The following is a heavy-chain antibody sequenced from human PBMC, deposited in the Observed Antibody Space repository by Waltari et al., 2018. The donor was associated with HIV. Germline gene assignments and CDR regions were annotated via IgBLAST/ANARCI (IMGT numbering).Heavy chain of an antibody. D-gene: IGHD6-13*01. CDR3: ALTSTGYSAAPFDY. Sequence: EVQLVESGGGLVQPGRSLRLSCAASGFTFDDYAMHWVRQAPGKGLEWGSGISWNSGSIGYADSVKGRFTISRDNAKNSLYLQMNSLRAEDTALYYCALTSTGYSAAPFDYWGQGTLVTVSS. CDR1: GFTFDDYA. J-gene: IGHJ4*02. CDR2: ISWNSGSI. V-gene: IGHV3-9*01.